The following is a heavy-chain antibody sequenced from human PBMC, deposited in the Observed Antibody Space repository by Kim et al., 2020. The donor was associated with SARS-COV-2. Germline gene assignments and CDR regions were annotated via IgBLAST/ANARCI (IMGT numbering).Heavy chain of an antibody. J-gene: IGHJ6*01. Sequence: SETLSLTCTVSGGSISSSSYYWGWIRQPPGKGLEWIGSIYYSGSTYYNPSLKSRVTISVDTSKNQFSPTPSSVTAADTSVYHCARDSYSSGWYTFYGMD. CDR1: GGSISSSSYY. CDR3: ARDSYSSGWYTFYGMD. V-gene: IGHV4-39*07. D-gene: IGHD6-19*01. CDR2: IYYSGST.